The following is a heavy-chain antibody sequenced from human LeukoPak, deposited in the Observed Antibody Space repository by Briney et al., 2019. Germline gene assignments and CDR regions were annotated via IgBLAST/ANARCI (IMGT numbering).Heavy chain of an antibody. D-gene: IGHD6-13*01. V-gene: IGHV4-4*07. J-gene: IGHJ6*03. Sequence: SETLSLTCTVSGGSISSYYWSWIRQPAGKGLEWIGRIYTSGSTNYNPSLKSRVTMSVDTSKNQFSLKLSSVTAADTAVYYCARTTEAHSWRTRYYDYYMDVWGKGTTATVSS. CDR2: IYTSGST. CDR1: GGSISSYY. CDR3: ARTTEAHSWRTRYYDYYMDV.